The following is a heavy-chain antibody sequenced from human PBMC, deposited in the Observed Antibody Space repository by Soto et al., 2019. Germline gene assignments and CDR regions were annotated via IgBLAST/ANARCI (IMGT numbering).Heavy chain of an antibody. J-gene: IGHJ4*02. CDR2: IYSGGYT. V-gene: IGHV3-53*01. CDR1: GFTVSNNY. CDR3: ATHPGGGGY. D-gene: IGHD3-10*01. Sequence: EVQLVESGGGLIQPGGSLRLSCAVSGFTVSNNYMSWVRQAPGKGLEGVSVIYSGGYTAYGDSVKGRFTISRDNSKNTLYLQKNRPGARAPRVFFCATHPGGGGYWGQGTLVTVSS.